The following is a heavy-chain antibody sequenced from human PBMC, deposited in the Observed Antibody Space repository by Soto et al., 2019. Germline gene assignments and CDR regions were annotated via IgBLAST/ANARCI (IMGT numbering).Heavy chain of an antibody. CDR1: CGSISSGGYY. Sequence: SETLSLTCTVSCGSISSGGYYWSWIRQHPGKGLEWIGYIYYSGSTYYNPSLKSRVTISVDTSKNQFSLKLSSVTAADTAVYYCARVDLAMVPFDYWGQGTLVTVSS. V-gene: IGHV4-31*03. D-gene: IGHD5-18*01. CDR3: ARVDLAMVPFDY. J-gene: IGHJ4*02. CDR2: IYYSGST.